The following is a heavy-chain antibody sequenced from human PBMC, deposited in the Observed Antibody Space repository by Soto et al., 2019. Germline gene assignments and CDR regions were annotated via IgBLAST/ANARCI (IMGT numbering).Heavy chain of an antibody. V-gene: IGHV3-23*01. CDR1: GFTFSSYA. J-gene: IGHJ4*02. CDR2: ISGSGGST. D-gene: IGHD2-15*01. CDR3: AKLSSPSYCSGGSCPYYFDY. Sequence: GGSLRLSCAASGFTFSSYAMSWVRQAPGKGLEWVSAISGSGGSTYYADSVKGRFTISRDNSKNTLYLQMNSLRAEDTAVYYCAKLSSPSYCSGGSCPYYFDYWGQGTLVTVSS.